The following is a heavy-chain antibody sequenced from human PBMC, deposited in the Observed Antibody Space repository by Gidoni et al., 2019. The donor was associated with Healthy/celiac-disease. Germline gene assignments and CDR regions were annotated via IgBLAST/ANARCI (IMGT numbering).Heavy chain of an antibody. CDR3: ARDDGRGDYDFWSGYYRAFDY. D-gene: IGHD3-3*01. Sequence: YISSSSSTIYYADSVKGRFTISRDNAKNSLYLQMNSLRDEDTAVYYCARDDGRGDYDFWSGYYRAFDYWGQGTLVTVSS. CDR2: ISSSSSTI. V-gene: IGHV3-48*02. J-gene: IGHJ4*02.